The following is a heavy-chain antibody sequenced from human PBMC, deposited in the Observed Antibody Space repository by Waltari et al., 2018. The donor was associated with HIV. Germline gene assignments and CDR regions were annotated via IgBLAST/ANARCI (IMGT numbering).Heavy chain of an antibody. Sequence: EVQLVESGGGLVQPGGSLRLSCAASGFTFSSYWMHWVRQAPGKGLVWVSRINSDGSSTSYADSVKGRFTISSDNAKNTLYLQMNSLRAEDTAVYYCARNLEVAAAGGGVDYWGQGTLVTVSS. CDR3: ARNLEVAAAGGGVDY. CDR2: INSDGSST. D-gene: IGHD6-13*01. CDR1: GFTFSSYW. J-gene: IGHJ4*02. V-gene: IGHV3-74*01.